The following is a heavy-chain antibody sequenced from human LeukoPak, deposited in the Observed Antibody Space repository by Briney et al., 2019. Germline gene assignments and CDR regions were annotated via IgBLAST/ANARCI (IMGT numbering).Heavy chain of an antibody. D-gene: IGHD2/OR15-2a*01. CDR1: GVSVSTSH. J-gene: IGHJ4*02. CDR2: LSYTGKT. CDR3: SEGYFEPFDH. Sequence: SETLSLTCNVSGVSVSTSHWNWIRQRPGKGLECIGCLSYTGKTDYNPSLKSRVSISLGSSNNHFSLKLTSVTAADTAVYYCSEGYFEPFDHWGQGILVTVSS. V-gene: IGHV4-59*02.